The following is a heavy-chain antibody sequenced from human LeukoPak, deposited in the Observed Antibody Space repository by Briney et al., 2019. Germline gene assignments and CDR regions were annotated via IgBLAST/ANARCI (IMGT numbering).Heavy chain of an antibody. Sequence: GGSLRLSCAASGFTFSSYAMHWVRQAPGKGLEWVAVISYDGSNKYYADSAKGRFTISRDNSKNTLYLQMNSLRAEGTAVYYCAREEVSIAAADYYYGMDVWGQGTTVTVSS. CDR3: AREEVSIAAADYYYGMDV. CDR1: GFTFSSYA. V-gene: IGHV3-30*04. D-gene: IGHD6-13*01. J-gene: IGHJ6*02. CDR2: ISYDGSNK.